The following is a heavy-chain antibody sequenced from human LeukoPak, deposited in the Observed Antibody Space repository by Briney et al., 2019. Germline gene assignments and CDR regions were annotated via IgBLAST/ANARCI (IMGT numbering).Heavy chain of an antibody. CDR2: IYSGGST. D-gene: IGHD3-9*01. CDR1: GFTFSSHW. CDR3: ALGLVTDY. V-gene: IGHV3-66*01. Sequence: GGSLRLSCAASGFTFSSHWMSWVRQAPGKGLEWVSVIYSGGSTYYADSVKGRFTISRDNSKNTLYLQMNSLRVEDTAVYYCALGLVTDYWGQGTLVTVSS. J-gene: IGHJ4*02.